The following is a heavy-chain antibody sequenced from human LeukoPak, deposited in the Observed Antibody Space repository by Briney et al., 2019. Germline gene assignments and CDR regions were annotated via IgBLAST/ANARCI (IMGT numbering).Heavy chain of an antibody. D-gene: IGHD3-22*01. CDR1: GGTFSSYA. CDR3: ARDSLYYYDSSGYDY. V-gene: IGHV1-69*13. CDR2: IIPIFGTA. Sequence: SVKVSCKASGGTFSSYAISWVRQAPGQGLEWMGGIIPIFGTANYAQKFQGRVTITADESTSTAYMELSSLRSEGTAVYYCARDSLYYYDSSGYDYWGQGTLVTVSS. J-gene: IGHJ4*02.